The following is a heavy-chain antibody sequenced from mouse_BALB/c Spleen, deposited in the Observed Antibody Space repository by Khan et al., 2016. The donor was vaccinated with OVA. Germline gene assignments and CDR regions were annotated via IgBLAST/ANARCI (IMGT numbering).Heavy chain of an antibody. V-gene: IGHV6-6*02. Sequence: EVKLEESGGGLVQPGGSMKLSRVAPGFTFSNFWMTWVRQSPETGLEWVAEIRLKSNNYATHYAESVRGRFTISRDDSKSGVYLQMNNLRAEDTGIYYCSRGGYYYSDYWGQGTTLTVSS. CDR1: GFTFSNFW. J-gene: IGHJ2*01. D-gene: IGHD2-3*01. CDR2: IRLKSNNYAT. CDR3: SRGGYYYSDY.